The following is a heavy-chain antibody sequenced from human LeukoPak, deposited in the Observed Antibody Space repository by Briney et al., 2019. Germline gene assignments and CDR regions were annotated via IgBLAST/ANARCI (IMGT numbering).Heavy chain of an antibody. V-gene: IGHV3-74*01. CDR2: IKSAGST. Sequence: GGSLRLSCAASGFTFSSYWMHWVRQAPGEGLVWVSRIKSAGSTKYADSVKGRFTISRDNAKNTVSLQMNSLRAEDTGVYYCARAPSEIGGYYPEYFRHWGQGTLVTVSS. CDR3: ARAPSEIGGYYPEYFRH. D-gene: IGHD3-22*01. J-gene: IGHJ1*01. CDR1: GFTFSSYW.